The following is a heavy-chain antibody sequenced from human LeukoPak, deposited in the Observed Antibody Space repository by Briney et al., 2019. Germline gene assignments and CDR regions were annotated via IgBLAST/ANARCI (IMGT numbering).Heavy chain of an antibody. Sequence: ASLRVSCKASGYTFTGYYMHWVRQAPGQGLEWIGCINPTSAATNYAQKFQGRVNMTSGTSTSAAYMELSRPRADDTAAYYPSRDPDGLYYDSSGYHPSAIQQGGRGTVVSVSS. J-gene: IGHJ1*01. V-gene: IGHV1-2*02. D-gene: IGHD3-22*01. CDR1: GYTFTGYY. CDR3: SRDPDGLYYDSSGYHPSAIQQ. CDR2: INPTSAAT.